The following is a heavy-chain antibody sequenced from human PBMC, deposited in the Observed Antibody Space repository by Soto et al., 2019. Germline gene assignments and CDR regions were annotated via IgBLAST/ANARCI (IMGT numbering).Heavy chain of an antibody. Sequence: QVQLVQSGAEVKKPGSSVKVSCKASGGTFSSYTISWVRQAPGQGLEWMGRIIPILGIANYAQKFQGRVTITADKSTSTAYMELSSLRSEDTAVYYCAKDDGGKEGDYWGQGTLVTVSS. CDR1: GGTFSSYT. J-gene: IGHJ4*02. V-gene: IGHV1-69*08. CDR3: AKDDGGKEGDY. D-gene: IGHD2-15*01. CDR2: IIPILGIA.